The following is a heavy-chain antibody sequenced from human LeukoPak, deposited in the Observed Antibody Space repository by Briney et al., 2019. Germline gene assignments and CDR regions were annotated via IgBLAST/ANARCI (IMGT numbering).Heavy chain of an antibody. Sequence: ASVKVSCKASGYTFTGYYMHWVRQAPGQGLEWMGWINPNSGGTNYAQKFQGRVTMTRDTSISTAYMELSSLRSEDTAVYYCARGSIAVAGTVDYWGQGTLVTVSS. CDR2: INPNSGGT. CDR3: ARGSIAVAGTVDY. J-gene: IGHJ4*02. V-gene: IGHV1-2*02. D-gene: IGHD6-19*01. CDR1: GYTFTGYY.